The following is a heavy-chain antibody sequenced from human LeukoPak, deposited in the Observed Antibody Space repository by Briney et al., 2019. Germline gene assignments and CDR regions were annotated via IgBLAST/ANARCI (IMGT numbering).Heavy chain of an antibody. Sequence: PGGSLRLSCAASGFTFDDYAMHWVRQAPGKGLEWVSGISWNSGSIGYADSVKGRFTISRDNAKNSLYLQVNSLRAEDTALYYCAKDLGMTTVTTFDYWGQGTLVTVSS. CDR2: ISWNSGSI. CDR3: AKDLGMTTVTTFDY. V-gene: IGHV3-9*01. D-gene: IGHD4-11*01. CDR1: GFTFDDYA. J-gene: IGHJ4*02.